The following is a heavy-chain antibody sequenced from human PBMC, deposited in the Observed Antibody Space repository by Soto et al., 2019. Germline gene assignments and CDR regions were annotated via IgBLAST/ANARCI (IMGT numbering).Heavy chain of an antibody. J-gene: IGHJ4*02. CDR1: GFPFSDYY. CDR3: ARGGGGGLFEH. Sequence: GSLRLSCATSGFPFSDYYMSWIRQAPGNGLEWLSHISPKSTYRNYSDSVKGRFTISRDNTKSSLFLQMNSLGVEDTAVYYCARGGGGGLFEHWGQGVLVTVSS. CDR2: ISPKSTYR. V-gene: IGHV3-11*06. D-gene: IGHD2-21*01.